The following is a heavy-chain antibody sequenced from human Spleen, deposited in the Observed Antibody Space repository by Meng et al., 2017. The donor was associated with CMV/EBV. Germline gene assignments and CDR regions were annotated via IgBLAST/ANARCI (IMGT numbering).Heavy chain of an antibody. D-gene: IGHD6-19*01. Sequence: LSCAASGFTFSSYAMSWVRQAPGKGLEWVSAISGSGGSTYYADSVKGRFTISRDNSKNTLYLQMNSLRAEDTAVYYCAASSGWYSDYWGQGTLVTVSS. CDR2: ISGSGGST. CDR3: AASSGWYSDY. CDR1: GFTFSSYA. J-gene: IGHJ4*02. V-gene: IGHV3-23*01.